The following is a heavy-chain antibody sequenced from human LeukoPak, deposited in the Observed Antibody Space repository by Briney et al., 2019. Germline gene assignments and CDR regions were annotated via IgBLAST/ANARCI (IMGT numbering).Heavy chain of an antibody. V-gene: IGHV4-59*08. D-gene: IGHD1-14*01. CDR3: ARHIYRTFHFDY. Sequence: SETLSLTRTVSGGSISSYYWSWIRQPPGKGLEWIGYIYYNGSPNYSPSLKSRVTLSIDTSMNQFPLKLSSVTAADTAVYYCARHIYRTFHFDYWGQGTLVTVSS. CDR2: IYYNGSP. J-gene: IGHJ4*02. CDR1: GGSISSYY.